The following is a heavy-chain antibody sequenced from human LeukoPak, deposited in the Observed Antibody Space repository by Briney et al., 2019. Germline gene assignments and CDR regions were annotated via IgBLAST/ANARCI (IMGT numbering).Heavy chain of an antibody. D-gene: IGHD3-16*01. J-gene: IGHJ6*03. CDR3: AKQGAVRQDYYMDV. Sequence: SVKVSCKASGGSFSNYAITWVRQPPGQELEGMGMIIPIFGATTYAQKFQGRVTITADMGSSTAYLALTGLTSEDTALYFCAKQGAVRQDYYMDVWGNGTPVIVSS. V-gene: IGHV1-69*06. CDR1: GGSFSNYA. CDR2: IIPIFGAT.